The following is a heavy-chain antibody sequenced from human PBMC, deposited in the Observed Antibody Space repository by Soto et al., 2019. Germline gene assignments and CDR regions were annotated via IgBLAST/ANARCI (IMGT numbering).Heavy chain of an antibody. CDR2: IIPILGST. CDR3: ARLYDSSGYYAPLNYYYYGMDV. CDR1: GGTFSSYT. Sequence: GASVKVSCKASGGTFSSYTISWVRQAPGQGLEWMGRIIPILGSTSYAQKFQGRVTMTRDTSTSTVYMELSSLRSEDTAVYYCARLYDSSGYYAPLNYYYYGMDVWGQGTTVTVSS. V-gene: IGHV1-69*02. D-gene: IGHD3-22*01. J-gene: IGHJ6*02.